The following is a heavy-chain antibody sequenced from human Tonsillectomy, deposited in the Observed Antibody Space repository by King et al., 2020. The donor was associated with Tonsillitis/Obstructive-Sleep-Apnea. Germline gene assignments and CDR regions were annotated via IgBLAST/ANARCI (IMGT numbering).Heavy chain of an antibody. CDR2: IYPGDSDT. CDR3: ARRRGDGYNLGYYFDY. D-gene: IGHD5-24*01. CDR1: GYSFTGYW. V-gene: IGHV5-51*03. Sequence: VQLVESGAEVKKPGESLKISCKGSGYSFTGYWIGWVRQMPGKGLEWMGIIYPGDSDTRYSPSFQGQVTISADKSISTAYLQWSSLKASDTAMYYCARRRGDGYNLGYYFDYWGQGTLVTVSS. J-gene: IGHJ4*02.